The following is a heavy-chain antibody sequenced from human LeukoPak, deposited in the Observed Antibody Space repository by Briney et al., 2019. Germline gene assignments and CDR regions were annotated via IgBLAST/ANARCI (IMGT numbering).Heavy chain of an antibody. CDR3: ARAHNWKYGTFDY. D-gene: IGHD1-7*01. V-gene: IGHV3-21*01. Sequence: PGGSLRLSCGASGFTFRTYAMTWVRQAPGKGLEWVSCISSSSSYIYYADSVKGRFTISRDNAKNSLYLQMNSLRVEDTAVYYCARAHNWKYGTFDYWGQGALVTVSS. CDR2: ISSSSSYI. CDR1: GFTFRTYA. J-gene: IGHJ4*02.